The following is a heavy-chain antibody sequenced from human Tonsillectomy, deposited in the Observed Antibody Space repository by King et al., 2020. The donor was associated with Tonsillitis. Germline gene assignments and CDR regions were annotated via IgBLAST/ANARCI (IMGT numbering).Heavy chain of an antibody. V-gene: IGHV1-2*02. CDR1: RYTFTDYY. Sequence: HVQLVESGAEVKQPGASVKVSCKASRYTFTDYYVHWVRQAPGQGLEWMGWIKPSSGVTWYKQNFQGRVTMTRDTSISTAYMELSSLKSDDTAVYYCAGGRAAVATGWFDPWGQGTLVTVSS. J-gene: IGHJ5*02. CDR3: AGGRAAVATGWFDP. D-gene: IGHD6-13*01. CDR2: IKPSSGVT.